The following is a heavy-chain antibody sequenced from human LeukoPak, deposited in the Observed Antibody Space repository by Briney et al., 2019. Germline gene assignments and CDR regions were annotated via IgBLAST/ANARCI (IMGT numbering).Heavy chain of an antibody. Sequence: SVKVSCKASGGTFSSYAISWVRQAPGQGLEWMGRIIPILGIANYAQKFQGRVTITADKSTSTAYMELSSLRSEDTAVYYCARDAMVRGVIHDYWGQGTLVTVSS. CDR1: GGTFSSYA. J-gene: IGHJ4*02. CDR3: ARDAMVRGVIHDY. D-gene: IGHD3-10*01. CDR2: IIPILGIA. V-gene: IGHV1-69*04.